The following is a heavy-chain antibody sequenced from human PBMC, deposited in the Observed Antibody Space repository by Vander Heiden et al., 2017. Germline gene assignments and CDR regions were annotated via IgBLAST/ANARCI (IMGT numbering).Heavy chain of an antibody. CDR2: INPNSGGA. V-gene: IGHV1-2*06. CDR3: ARDRWWSSSGYHPFDY. D-gene: IGHD5-12*01. J-gene: IGHJ4*02. CDR1: GSIFTDYY. Sequence: HVQLVQSGAEVRKPGASVRVSCEASGSIFTDYYIHWVRQAPGQGLEWMGRINPNSGGANDAQIFQGRVTMTRDTSTNTTYMELSRLTSDDMAIYYCARDRWWSSSGYHPFDYWGQGTLITISS.